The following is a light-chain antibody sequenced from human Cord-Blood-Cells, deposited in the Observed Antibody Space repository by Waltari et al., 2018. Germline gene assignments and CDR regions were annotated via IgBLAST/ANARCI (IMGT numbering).Light chain of an antibody. CDR1: SSDVVGFNY. V-gene: IGLV2-11*01. CDR3: CSYAGSYPWV. J-gene: IGLJ3*02. CDR2: DVS. Sequence: QSALTQPRSVSGSPGQSVTIACIGTSSDVVGFNYVSWYQQHAGKAPKLMIYDVSKRPSGVPDRFSGSKSGNTASLTISGLQAEDEADYYCCSYAGSYPWVFGGGTKLTVL.